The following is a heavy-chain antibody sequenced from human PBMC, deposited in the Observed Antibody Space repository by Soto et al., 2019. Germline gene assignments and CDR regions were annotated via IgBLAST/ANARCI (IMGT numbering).Heavy chain of an antibody. CDR3: ARGQPYSGSDFDFDI. V-gene: IGHV3-66*01. CDR1: GFTVRSNY. Sequence: GGSLRLSCVASGFTVRSNYMSWVRQAPGKGLEWLSVIYSDGSTYFADSVKGRFTISGDNSKNTLYLQMNSLRAEDTAVYYCARGQPYSGSDFDFDIWGQGTMVSVSS. J-gene: IGHJ3*02. CDR2: IYSDGST. D-gene: IGHD1-26*01.